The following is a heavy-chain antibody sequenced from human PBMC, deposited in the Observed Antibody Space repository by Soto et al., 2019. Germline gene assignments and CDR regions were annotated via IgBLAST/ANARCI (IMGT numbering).Heavy chain of an antibody. CDR3: ARNYDSSGYYYYYYYYGMDV. CDR1: GFTFSSYW. J-gene: IGHJ6*02. Sequence: GGSLRLSCAASGFTFSSYWMSWVRQAPGKGLEWVANIKQDGSEKHYVDSVKGRFTISRDNAKNSLYLQMNSLRAEDTAVYYCARNYDSSGYYYYYYYYGMDVWGQGTTVTVSS. V-gene: IGHV3-7*01. CDR2: IKQDGSEK. D-gene: IGHD3-22*01.